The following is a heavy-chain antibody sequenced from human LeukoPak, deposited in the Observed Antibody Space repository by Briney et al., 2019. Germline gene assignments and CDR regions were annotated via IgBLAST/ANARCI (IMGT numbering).Heavy chain of an antibody. CDR2: IYYSGST. V-gene: IGHV4-39*01. Sequence: SETLSLTCTVSGGSISSSSYYWGWIRQPPGEGLEWIGSIYYSGSTYYNLSLKSRVTISVDTSKNQFSLKLSSVTAADTAVYYCARHTLHSSGYYADYWGQGTLVTVSS. CDR3: ARHTLHSSGYYADY. J-gene: IGHJ4*02. D-gene: IGHD3-22*01. CDR1: GGSISSSSYY.